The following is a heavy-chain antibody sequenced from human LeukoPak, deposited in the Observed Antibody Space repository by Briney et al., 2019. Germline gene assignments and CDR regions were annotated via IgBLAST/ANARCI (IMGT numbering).Heavy chain of an antibody. J-gene: IGHJ4*02. V-gene: IGHV3-30-3*01. CDR1: GFTFSSYA. CDR3: AREWYYDSSGYYPGYFDY. CDR2: ISYDGSNK. Sequence: HTGGSLRLSCAASGFTFSSYAMHWVRQAPGKGLEWVAVISYDGSNKYYADSVKGRFTISRDNSKNTLYLQMNSLRAEDTAVYYCAREWYYDSSGYYPGYFDYWGQGTLVTVSS. D-gene: IGHD3-22*01.